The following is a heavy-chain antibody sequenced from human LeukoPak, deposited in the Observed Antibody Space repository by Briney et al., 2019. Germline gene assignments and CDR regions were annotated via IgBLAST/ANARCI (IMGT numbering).Heavy chain of an antibody. CDR3: AKSRSSSWSYSFHI. J-gene: IGHJ3*02. Sequence: GGSLRLSCAASGITFNSYAMNWVRQAPGKGLEWVSIISDTGGTTSYADSVKGRFTISRDNSKNTLYLQMNSLRAEDTAIYYCAKSRSSSWSYSFHIWGQGTMVTVSS. CDR2: ISDTGGTT. CDR1: GITFNSYA. V-gene: IGHV3-23*01. D-gene: IGHD6-13*01.